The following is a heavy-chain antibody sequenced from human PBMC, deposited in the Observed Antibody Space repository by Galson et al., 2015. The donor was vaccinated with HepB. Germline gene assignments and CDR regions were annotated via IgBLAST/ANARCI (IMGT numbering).Heavy chain of an antibody. Sequence: SVKVSCKASGYTFTSYDMHWVRQAPGQRPEWMGWINAGNGNTKYSQKFQGRVTITRDTSASTAYMELRSLGSDDTAVYYCTRVLRVASNKGHYFYGMDVWGQGTTVTVSS. CDR2: INAGNGNT. J-gene: IGHJ6*02. D-gene: IGHD5-12*01. CDR3: TRVLRVASNKGHYFYGMDV. V-gene: IGHV1-3*01. CDR1: GYTFTSYD.